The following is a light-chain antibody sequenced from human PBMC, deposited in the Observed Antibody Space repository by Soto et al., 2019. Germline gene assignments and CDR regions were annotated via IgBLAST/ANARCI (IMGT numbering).Light chain of an antibody. CDR3: QQYGSSPPWT. J-gene: IGKJ1*01. Sequence: IVLKQSPGTLSLSPVERATLSCMASQSVSNNYLAWYQQKPGQAPRLLIYGASNRATGIPDRFSGSGSGTDFTLTISRLEPEDFAVYYCQQYGSSPPWTFGQGTKVDI. CDR1: QSVSNNY. V-gene: IGKV3-20*01. CDR2: GAS.